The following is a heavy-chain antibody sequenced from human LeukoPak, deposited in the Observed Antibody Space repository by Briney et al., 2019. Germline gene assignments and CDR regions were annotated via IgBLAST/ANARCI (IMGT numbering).Heavy chain of an antibody. J-gene: IGHJ5*02. CDR1: GGSISSYY. D-gene: IGHD2-21*01. V-gene: IGHV4-59*01. CDR2: IYYSGST. Sequence: SETLSLTCTVSGGSISSYYWSWIRQPPGKGLEWIGYIYYSGSTNYNPSLKSRVTISVDTSKNQFSLKLSSVTAADTAVYYCAREAGVSRLTFPWFDPWGQGTLVTVSS. CDR3: AREAGVSRLTFPWFDP.